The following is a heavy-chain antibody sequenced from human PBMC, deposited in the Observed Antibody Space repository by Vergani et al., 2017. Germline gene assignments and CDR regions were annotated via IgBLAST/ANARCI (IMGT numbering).Heavy chain of an antibody. J-gene: IGHJ3*02. D-gene: IGHD5-12*01. CDR1: GGTFSNFA. CDR3: ARGFAVIVATINEAFDI. V-gene: IGHV1-8*02. Sequence: QVQLVQSGAEVKRPGSSVKVSCKASGGTFSNFAINWVRQATGQGLEWMGWMNPNSGNTGYAQKFQGRVTMTRNTSISTAYMELSSLRSEDTAVYYCARGFAVIVATINEAFDIWGQGTMVTVSS. CDR2: MNPNSGNT.